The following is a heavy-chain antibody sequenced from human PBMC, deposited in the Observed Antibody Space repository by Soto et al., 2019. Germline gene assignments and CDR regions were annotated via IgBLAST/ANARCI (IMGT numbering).Heavy chain of an antibody. CDR2: IVVGIGNT. J-gene: IGHJ6*02. Sequence: SVNVSCKASGFTLTSSAVQWVRQARGQRLEWIGWIVVGIGNTNYAQKFQERVTITRDMSTSTAYMELSSLRSEDTAVDYCATHGVRGAGFYSYYYGTEVWGE. CDR1: GFTLTSSA. CDR3: ATHGVRGAGFYSYYYGTEV. V-gene: IGHV1-58*01. D-gene: IGHD3-10*01.